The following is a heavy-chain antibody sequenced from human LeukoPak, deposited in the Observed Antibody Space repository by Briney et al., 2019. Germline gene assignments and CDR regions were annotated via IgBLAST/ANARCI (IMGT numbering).Heavy chain of an antibody. D-gene: IGHD1-1*01. CDR2: IIPIFGTA. Sequence: GASVKVSCKASGGTFSSYAISWVRQAPGQGLEWMGGIIPIFGTANYAQKFQGRVTITADESTSTAYMELSSLRSEDTAVYYCARDGYGRLRPNYYYYYMDVWGKGTTVTVSS. CDR1: GGTFSSYA. CDR3: ARDGYGRLRPNYYYYYMDV. J-gene: IGHJ6*03. V-gene: IGHV1-69*13.